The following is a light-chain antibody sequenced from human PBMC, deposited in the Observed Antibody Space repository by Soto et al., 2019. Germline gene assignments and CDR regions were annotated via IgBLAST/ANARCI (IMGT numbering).Light chain of an antibody. Sequence: QSALTQPPSASGSPGQSVTISCTGTSSDVGTYKYVSWYQQHPGKPPKLMIYEVSKRPSGVPDRFSGSKSGNTASLTVSGLQAEDAADYYCSSYANTHHFKFVFGTGTKLTVL. CDR2: EVS. CDR1: SSDVGTYKY. CDR3: SSYANTHHFKFV. V-gene: IGLV2-8*01. J-gene: IGLJ2*01.